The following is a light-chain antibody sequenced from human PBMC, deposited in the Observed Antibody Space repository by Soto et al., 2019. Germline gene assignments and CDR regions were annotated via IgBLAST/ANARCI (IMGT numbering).Light chain of an antibody. CDR2: GNS. J-gene: IGLJ2*01. Sequence: QSVLTQPPSVSGAPGQRVTISCTGSSSNIGAGYDVHWYQQLPGTAPKLLIYGNSNRPSGVPDRFSGSKSGTLASLAITGLQAEDEADYYCQSYDSSLSAVVFGGGTKLTVI. CDR3: QSYDSSLSAVV. CDR1: SSNIGAGYD. V-gene: IGLV1-40*01.